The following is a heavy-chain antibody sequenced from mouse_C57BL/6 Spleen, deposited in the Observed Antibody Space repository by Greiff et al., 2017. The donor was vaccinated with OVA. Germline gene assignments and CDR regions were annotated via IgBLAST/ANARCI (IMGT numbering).Heavy chain of an antibody. J-gene: IGHJ3*01. D-gene: IGHD2-3*01. CDR3: AIYDSAWFAY. CDR1: GYAFSSYW. CDR2: IYPGDGDT. Sequence: VNVVESGAELVKPGASVKISCKASGYAFSSYWMNWVKQRPGKGLEWIGQIYPGDGDTNYNGKFKGKATLTADKSSSTAYMQLSSLTSEDSAVYFCAIYDSAWFAYWGQGTLVTVSA. V-gene: IGHV1-80*01.